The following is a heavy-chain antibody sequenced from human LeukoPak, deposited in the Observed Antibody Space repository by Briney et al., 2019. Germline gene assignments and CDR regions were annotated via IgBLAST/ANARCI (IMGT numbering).Heavy chain of an antibody. CDR1: GFTFTNAW. J-gene: IGHJ4*02. V-gene: IGHV3-15*01. Sequence: AESIRLSCAASGFTFTNAWMSWDRHAPGKGMEWDGRIKSKTDGRTIYYAAHEKERFHSRRTNSTNTMYREMNSLKTEHTAVYYCTTDENCYDRSGYYYRDYWGQGTLVTVSS. CDR3: TTDENCYDRSGYYYRDY. D-gene: IGHD3-22*01. CDR2: IKSKTDGRTI.